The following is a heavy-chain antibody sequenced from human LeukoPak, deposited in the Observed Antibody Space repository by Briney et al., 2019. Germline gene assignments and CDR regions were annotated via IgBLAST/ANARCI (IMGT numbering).Heavy chain of an antibody. D-gene: IGHD3-16*01. J-gene: IGHJ4*02. Sequence: SETLSLTCTVSGGSISSYYWSWIRQPAGKGLEWIGRIYTSGSTNYNPSLKSRVTMPVDTSKNQFSLKLSSVTAADTAVYYCARGIYDSVGLYFDLWGQGTLVTVSS. CDR2: IYTSGST. CDR1: GGSISSYY. V-gene: IGHV4-4*07. CDR3: ARGIYDSVGLYFDL.